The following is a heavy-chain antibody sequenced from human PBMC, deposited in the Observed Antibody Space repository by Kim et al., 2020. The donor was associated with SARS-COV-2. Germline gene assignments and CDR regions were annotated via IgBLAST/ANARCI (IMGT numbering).Heavy chain of an antibody. CDR3: ARSLIVVVPAAIFYYYGM. Sequence: SETLTLTCTVSGGSISSYYWSWIRQPAGKGLEWIGRIYTSGRTNYNPSLKSRVTMSVDTSKNQLSPKLSSVTAADTAVYYCARSLIVVVPAAIFYYYGM. CDR1: GGSISSYY. J-gene: IGHJ6*01. V-gene: IGHV4-4*07. D-gene: IGHD2-2*01. CDR2: IYTSGRT.